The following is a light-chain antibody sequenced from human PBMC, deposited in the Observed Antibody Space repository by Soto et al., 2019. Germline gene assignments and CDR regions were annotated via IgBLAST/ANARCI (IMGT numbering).Light chain of an antibody. CDR2: RDS. J-gene: IGLJ2*01. CDR3: QVWDTSTWV. CDR1: NIGSKG. V-gene: IGLV3-9*01. Sequence: SYELTQPLSVSVALGQTARFTCGGNNIGSKGVHWYQQKPGQAPILVIYRDSSRPSEIPERFSGSNSGNTATLTISRAQAGDEADYFCQVWDTSTWVFGGGTKLTVL.